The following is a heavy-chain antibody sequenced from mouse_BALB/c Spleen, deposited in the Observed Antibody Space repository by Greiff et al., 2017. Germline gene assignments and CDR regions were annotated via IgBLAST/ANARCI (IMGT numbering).Heavy chain of an antibody. CDR2: IWSGGST. V-gene: IGHV2-2*02. CDR3: ARNLRGIHYLFAY. CDR1: GFSLTSYG. J-gene: IGHJ3*01. D-gene: IGHD1-2*01. Sequence: VQLQESGPGLVQPSQSLSITCTVSGFSLTSYGVHWVRQSPGKGLEWLGVIWSGGSTDYNAAFISRLSISKDNSKSQVFFKMNSLQANDTAIYYCARNLRGIHYLFAYWGQGTLVTVSA.